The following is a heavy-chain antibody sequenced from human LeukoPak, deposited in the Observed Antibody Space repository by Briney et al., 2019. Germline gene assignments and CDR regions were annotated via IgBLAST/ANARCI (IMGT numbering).Heavy chain of an antibody. V-gene: IGHV4-39*01. CDR2: FHSSGTT. CDR1: GDSIRSSSHF. CDR3: ARQEASSSSSYYYYNIDV. D-gene: IGHD6-6*01. J-gene: IGHJ6*02. Sequence: SETLSLTCSVSGDSIRSSSHFWGWIRQSPGKGLDWIGSFHSSGTTFYNPSLKSRVTISVDTSKNQFSLKVSSVTAADTAVYYCARQEASSSSSYYYYNIDVWGQGTTVTVSS.